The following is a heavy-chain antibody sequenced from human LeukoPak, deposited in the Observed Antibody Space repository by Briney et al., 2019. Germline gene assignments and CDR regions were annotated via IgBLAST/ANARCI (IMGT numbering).Heavy chain of an antibody. J-gene: IGHJ4*02. Sequence: QPGGSLLLSCAASGFTFSSYAMYWVRQAPGKGLEYVSAISTNGGSTYYANSVKGRFTISRDNSKNTLYLQMGSLRAEDMAVYYCAGGSSWYRGIDYWGQGTLVTVSS. CDR3: AGGSSWYRGIDY. CDR1: GFTFSSYA. V-gene: IGHV3-64*01. D-gene: IGHD6-13*01. CDR2: ISTNGGST.